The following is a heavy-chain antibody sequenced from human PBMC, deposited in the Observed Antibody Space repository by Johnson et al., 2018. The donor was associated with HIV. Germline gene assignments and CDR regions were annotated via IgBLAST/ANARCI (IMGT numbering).Heavy chain of an antibody. Sequence: VQLVESGGGLVQPGRSLRLSCAASGFTFDDYAMHWVRQAPGQGLEWVSGISWNSGSIGYADSVKGRFTISRENAKNTLYLQMNSLRAEDTAVYYCAREVDAFDMWGQGTLVTVSS. CDR3: AREVDAFDM. J-gene: IGHJ3*02. V-gene: IGHV3-9*01. CDR2: ISWNSGSI. CDR1: GFTFDDYA.